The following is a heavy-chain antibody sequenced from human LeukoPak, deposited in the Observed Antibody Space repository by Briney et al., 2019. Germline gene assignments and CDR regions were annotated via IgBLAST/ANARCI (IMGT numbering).Heavy chain of an antibody. CDR3: ARDDVIAVAGTHWFDP. J-gene: IGHJ5*02. CDR1: GFTFSSYG. Sequence: PGRSLRLSCAASGFTFSSYGMHWVRQAPGKGLEWVSYISSSGSTIYYADSVKGRFTISRDNAKNSLYLQMNSLRAEDTAVYYCARDDVIAVAGTHWFDPWGQGTLVTVSS. V-gene: IGHV3-48*04. D-gene: IGHD6-19*01. CDR2: ISSSGSTI.